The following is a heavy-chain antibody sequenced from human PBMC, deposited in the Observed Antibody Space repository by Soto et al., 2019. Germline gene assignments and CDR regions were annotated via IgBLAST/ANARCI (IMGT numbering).Heavy chain of an antibody. Sequence: EVQLLESGGGLVQPGGSLRLSCAASGFLSSNYAMGWVRQAPGTGLEWVSAISDSGVNTYYADSVKGRFTISRDNSKNALYLEMKSRRAGDTAVYYCIKEARGHSYASLWGQGTPVTVSS. V-gene: IGHV3-23*01. J-gene: IGHJ4*02. D-gene: IGHD3-16*01. CDR2: ISDSGVNT. CDR3: IKEARGHSYASL. CDR1: GFLSSNYA.